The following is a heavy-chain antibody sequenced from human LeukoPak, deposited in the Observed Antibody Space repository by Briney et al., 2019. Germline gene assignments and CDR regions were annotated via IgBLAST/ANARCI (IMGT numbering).Heavy chain of an antibody. CDR3: ARDRSSSRGRSDY. J-gene: IGHJ4*02. Sequence: GGSLRLSCAASGVTFSSYVMHWVRQAPGKGLEWMAFISHDGSTKLYADSVKGRFTISRDNSKNTLYLQMNSLRAEDTAVYYCARDRSSSRGRSDYWGQGTLVTVSS. D-gene: IGHD6-13*01. CDR1: GVTFSSYV. V-gene: IGHV3-30*03. CDR2: ISHDGSTK.